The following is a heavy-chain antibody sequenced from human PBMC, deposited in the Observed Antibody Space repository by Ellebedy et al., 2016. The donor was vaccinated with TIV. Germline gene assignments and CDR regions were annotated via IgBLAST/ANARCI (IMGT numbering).Heavy chain of an antibody. D-gene: IGHD4-23*01. Sequence: PGGSLRLSCAASGFTFSTYWMGWVRQAAGKGLEWVANTKQDGSEKYYVDSVMGRFTISRDNAKNSLYLQMNSLRAEDTAVYYCARYRDYGGNPELVDAFDIWGQGTMVTVSS. CDR1: GFTFSTYW. V-gene: IGHV3-7*01. CDR3: ARYRDYGGNPELVDAFDI. CDR2: TKQDGSEK. J-gene: IGHJ3*02.